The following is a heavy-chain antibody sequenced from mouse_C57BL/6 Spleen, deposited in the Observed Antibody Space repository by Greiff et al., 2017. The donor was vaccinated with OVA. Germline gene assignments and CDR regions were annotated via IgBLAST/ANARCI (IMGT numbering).Heavy chain of an antibody. CDR2: IYPGSGNT. Sequence: QVQLQQSGAELVRPGASVKLSCKASGYTFTDYYINWVKQRPGQGLEWIARIYPGSGNTYYNEKFKGKATLTAEKSSSTAYMQLSSLTSEDSAVYFCARGFNYYGSSWYFDVWGTGTTVTVSS. CDR3: ARGFNYYGSSWYFDV. CDR1: GYTFTDYY. V-gene: IGHV1-76*01. J-gene: IGHJ1*03. D-gene: IGHD1-1*01.